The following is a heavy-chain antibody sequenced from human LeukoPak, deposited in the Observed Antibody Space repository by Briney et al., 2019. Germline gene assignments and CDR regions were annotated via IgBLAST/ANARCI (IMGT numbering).Heavy chain of an antibody. V-gene: IGHV4-59*01. CDR2: IYYSGST. J-gene: IGHJ3*02. CDR3: ARDLYDSSGGAFDI. CDR1: GGSISSYY. Sequence: SETLSLTCTVSGGSISSYYWSWIRQPPGKGLEWIGYIYYSGSTNYNPSLKSRVTISVDTSKNQFSLKLGSVTAADTAVYYCARDLYDSSGGAFDIWGQGTMVTVSS. D-gene: IGHD3-22*01.